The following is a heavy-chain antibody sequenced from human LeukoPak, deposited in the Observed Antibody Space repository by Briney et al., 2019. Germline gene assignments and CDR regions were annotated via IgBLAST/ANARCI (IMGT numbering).Heavy chain of an antibody. CDR3: ARGPRGGVTAVRYFDY. D-gene: IGHD3-16*01. V-gene: IGHV4-34*01. J-gene: IGHJ4*02. CDR2: INHSGST. CDR1: GGSFSGYY. Sequence: SETLSLTCAVYGGSFSGYYWSWIRQPPGKGPEWIGEINHSGSTNYNPSLKSRVTISVDTSKNQFSLKLSSVTAADTAVYYCARGPRGGVTAVRYFDYWGQGTLVTVSS.